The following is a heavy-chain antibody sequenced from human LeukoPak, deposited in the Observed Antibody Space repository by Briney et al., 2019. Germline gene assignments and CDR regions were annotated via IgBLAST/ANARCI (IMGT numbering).Heavy chain of an antibody. CDR1: GSSFTSYW. CDR3: ARRGREVNWFDP. D-gene: IGHD3-10*01. Sequence: GASLKISCQGSGSSFTSYWIGWVRRLPGKGLEWMGIIYPGDSDTRYSPSFQGQVTISADKSISTAYLQWSSLKASDTAMYYCARRGREVNWFDPWGQGTLVTVSS. J-gene: IGHJ5*02. V-gene: IGHV5-51*01. CDR2: IYPGDSDT.